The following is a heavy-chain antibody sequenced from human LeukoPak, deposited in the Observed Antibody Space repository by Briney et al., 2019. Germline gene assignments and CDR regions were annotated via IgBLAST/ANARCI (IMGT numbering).Heavy chain of an antibody. V-gene: IGHV1-69*01. CDR2: IIPIFGTA. CDR3: ARDFSGSYHFDY. CDR1: GGTFSSYA. D-gene: IGHD3-10*01. J-gene: IGHJ4*02. Sequence: SVKVSCKASGGTFSSYAISWVRQAPGQGLEWMGGIIPIFGTANYAQKFQGRVTITADESTSTAYMELSSLRSEDTAVYYCARDFSGSYHFDYWGQGTLVTVSS.